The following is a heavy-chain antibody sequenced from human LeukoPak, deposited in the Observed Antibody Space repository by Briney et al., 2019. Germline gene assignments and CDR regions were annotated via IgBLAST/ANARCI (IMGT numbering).Heavy chain of an antibody. CDR1: GFTFDDYG. Sequence: GGSLRLSCAASGFTFDDYGMSWVRQAPGKGLEWVSGINWNGGSTGYADSVKGRFTISRDNAKNSLYLQMNSLRVEDTAVYYCGIAAAGTLAYDYWGQGTLVTVSS. D-gene: IGHD6-13*01. V-gene: IGHV3-20*04. CDR2: INWNGGST. J-gene: IGHJ4*02. CDR3: GIAAAGTLAYDY.